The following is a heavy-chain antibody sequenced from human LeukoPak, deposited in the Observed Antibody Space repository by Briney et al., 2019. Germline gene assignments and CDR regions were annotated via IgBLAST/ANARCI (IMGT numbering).Heavy chain of an antibody. V-gene: IGHV3-74*01. J-gene: IGHJ4*02. Sequence: GGSLRRSCAASGFTFSSYWMHWVRQAPGKGLVWVSRINSDGSSTSYADSVKGRFTISRDNAKNTLYLQMNSLRAEDTAVYYCARGRDYGDYVWLDYWGKGTLVTVSS. D-gene: IGHD4-17*01. CDR2: INSDGSST. CDR3: ARGRDYGDYVWLDY. CDR1: GFTFSSYW.